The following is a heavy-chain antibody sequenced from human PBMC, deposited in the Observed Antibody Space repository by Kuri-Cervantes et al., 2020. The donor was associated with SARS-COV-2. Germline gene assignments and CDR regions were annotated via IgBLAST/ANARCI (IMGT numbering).Heavy chain of an antibody. CDR3: AIDRFVFHDF. CDR2: ISNDGKKK. V-gene: IGHV3-30*03. J-gene: IGHJ4*02. D-gene: IGHD3-16*01. Sequence: GGSLRLSCAASGFNFSRTDMHWVRQAPGKGLEWVSVISNDGKKKKCIDSGKGRFTISRDNSQNTLYLRMTSLRSEDTAMCYCAIDRFVFHDFWGQGTLVTVSS. CDR1: GFNFSRTD.